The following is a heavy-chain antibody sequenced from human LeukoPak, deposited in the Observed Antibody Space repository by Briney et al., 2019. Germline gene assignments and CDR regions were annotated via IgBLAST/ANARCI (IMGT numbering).Heavy chain of an antibody. D-gene: IGHD3-10*01. J-gene: IGHJ4*02. Sequence: GASAKVSCKASGGTFSSYAISWVRQAPGQGLEWMGGIIPIFGTANYAQKFQGRVTITADESTSTAYMELSSLRSEDTAVYYCARGRAYYYGSGSYYTPFDYWGQGTLVTVSS. CDR2: IIPIFGTA. V-gene: IGHV1-69*13. CDR3: ARGRAYYYGSGSYYTPFDY. CDR1: GGTFSSYA.